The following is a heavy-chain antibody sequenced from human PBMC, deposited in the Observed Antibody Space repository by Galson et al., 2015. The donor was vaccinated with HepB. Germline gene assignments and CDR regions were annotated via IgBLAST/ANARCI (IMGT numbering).Heavy chain of an antibody. J-gene: IGHJ1*01. CDR3: AKDTSSGYIRPFHH. Sequence: SLRLSCAASGFTFNSYAMSWVRQAPGKGLEWVSAISGSGGSTYYADSVKGRFTISRDNSKDTLHLQMNSLRAEDTAIYYCAKDTSSGYIRPFHHWGQGTLVTVSS. V-gene: IGHV3-23*01. D-gene: IGHD3-22*01. CDR2: ISGSGGST. CDR1: GFTFNSYA.